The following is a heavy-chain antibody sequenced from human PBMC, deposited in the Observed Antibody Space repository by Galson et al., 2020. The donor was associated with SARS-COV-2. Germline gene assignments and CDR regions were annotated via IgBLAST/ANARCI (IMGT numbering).Heavy chain of an antibody. Sequence: GGSLRLSCAASGFTFSDYYMSWIRQAPGKGLEWVSYISSSGSTIYYADSVKGRFTISRDNAKNSLYLQMNSLRADDTAVYYCAVSGSYPYYYYYMDVGGKGTTVTVSS. D-gene: IGHD1-26*01. V-gene: IGHV3-11*01. CDR1: GFTFSDYY. CDR2: ISSSGSTI. J-gene: IGHJ6*03. CDR3: AVSGSYPYYYYYMDV.